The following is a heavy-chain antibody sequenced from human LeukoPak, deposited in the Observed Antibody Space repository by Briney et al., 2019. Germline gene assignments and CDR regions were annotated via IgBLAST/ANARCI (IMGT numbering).Heavy chain of an antibody. CDR2: ISGSGGST. Sequence: EGSLRLSCAGSGFTFSDFWMTWVRQTPGKGLEWVSAISGSGGSTYYADSVKGRFTISRDNSKNTLYLQMNSLRAEDTAVYYCARKLPGAYWGQGTLVTVSS. CDR3: ARKLPGAY. V-gene: IGHV3-23*01. J-gene: IGHJ4*02. CDR1: GFTFSDFW. D-gene: IGHD4-23*01.